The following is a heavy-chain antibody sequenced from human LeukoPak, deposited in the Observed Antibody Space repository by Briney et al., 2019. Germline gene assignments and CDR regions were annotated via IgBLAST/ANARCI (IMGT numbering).Heavy chain of an antibody. CDR1: GYTSTTHG. D-gene: IGHD4-11*01. V-gene: IGHV1-18*01. Sequence: ASVKVSCKTSGYTSTTHGISWVRQAPGQGLEWMGWISTSKGDTNYAQKFKGRLTMTTDRSTSTAYMELRSLSSDDTAVYYCARDWPTVITDYWGQGTLVTVSS. J-gene: IGHJ4*02. CDR2: ISTSKGDT. CDR3: ARDWPTVITDY.